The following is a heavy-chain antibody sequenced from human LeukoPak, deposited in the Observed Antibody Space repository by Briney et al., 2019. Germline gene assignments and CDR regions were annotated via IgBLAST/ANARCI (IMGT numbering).Heavy chain of an antibody. V-gene: IGHV3-21*01. D-gene: IGHD3-10*01. CDR1: GFTFSSYS. CDR3: AAQKHYGQRVDY. CDR2: ISSSSSYI. J-gene: IGHJ4*02. Sequence: GGSLRLSCAASGFTFSSYSMNWVRQAPGKGLEWVSSISSSSSYIYYADSVKGRFTISRGNAKNSLYLQMNSLRAEDTAVYYCAAQKHYGQRVDYWGQGTLVTVSS.